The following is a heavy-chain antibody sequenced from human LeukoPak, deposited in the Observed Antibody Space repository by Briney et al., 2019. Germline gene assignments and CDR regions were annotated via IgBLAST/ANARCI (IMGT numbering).Heavy chain of an antibody. J-gene: IGHJ4*02. CDR2: IYYSGST. V-gene: IGHV4-59*01. CDR3: ARALWRGYSYGWVDY. D-gene: IGHD5-18*01. CDR1: GGSISSYY. Sequence: PSETLSLTCTVSGGSISSYYWSWIRQPAGKGLEWIGYIYYSGSTNYNPSLKSRVTISVDTSKNQFSLKLSSVTAADTAVYYCARALWRGYSYGWVDYWGQGTLVTVSS.